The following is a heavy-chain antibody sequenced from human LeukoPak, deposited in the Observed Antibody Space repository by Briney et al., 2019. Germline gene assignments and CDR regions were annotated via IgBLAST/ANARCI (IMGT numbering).Heavy chain of an antibody. J-gene: IGHJ3*02. CDR2: IYYSGST. CDR1: GGSISSYY. Sequence: PSETLSLTCTVSGGSISSYYWSWIRQPPGKGLEWIGYIYYSGSTNYNPSLKSRVTISVDTSKNQFSLKLSSVTAADTAVYYCARHPITMVRGVITTNDAFDIWGQGTMVTVSS. CDR3: ARHPITMVRGVITTNDAFDI. V-gene: IGHV4-59*01. D-gene: IGHD3-10*01.